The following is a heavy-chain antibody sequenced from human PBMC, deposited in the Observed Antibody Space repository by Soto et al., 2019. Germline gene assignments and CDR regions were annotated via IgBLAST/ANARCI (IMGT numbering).Heavy chain of an antibody. D-gene: IGHD4-17*01. CDR2: IYYSGST. Sequence: PSETLSLTCTVSGGSISSGGYYWSWIRQHPGKGLEWIGYIYYSGSTYYNPSLKSRVTISVDTSKNQFSLKLSSVTAADTAVYYCARGSSYGDPPSYYYYGMDVWGQGTTVTVSS. CDR1: GGSISSGGYY. V-gene: IGHV4-31*03. CDR3: ARGSSYGDPPSYYYYGMDV. J-gene: IGHJ6*02.